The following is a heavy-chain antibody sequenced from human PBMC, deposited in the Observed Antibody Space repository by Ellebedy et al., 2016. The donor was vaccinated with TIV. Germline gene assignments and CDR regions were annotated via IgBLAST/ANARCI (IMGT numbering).Heavy chain of an antibody. J-gene: IGHJ4*02. V-gene: IGHV3-7*01. D-gene: IGHD2-15*01. Sequence: GESLKISXVASGLPFTNSWMTLVRQTPGKGLEWVASFNSDGSERRYVDSVKGRFTISRDNAANSVFLQMSSLRAHDTAVYYCARDSGFYCLDFWGQGTLVTVSS. CDR2: FNSDGSER. CDR3: ARDSGFYCLDF. CDR1: GLPFTNSW.